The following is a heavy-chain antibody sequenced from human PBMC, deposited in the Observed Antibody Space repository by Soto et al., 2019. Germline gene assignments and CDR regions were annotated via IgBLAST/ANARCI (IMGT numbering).Heavy chain of an antibody. CDR1: GGTFSSYA. V-gene: IGHV1-69*06. CDR3: AVRVGGYQYYYNYGMDV. CDR2: ITPIFGTA. Sequence: ASVKVSCKASGGTFSSYAISWGRQAPVQGLEWMGGITPIFGTANYAQKFQGRVTITADKSTSTAYMELRSLRPEDTAVYHCAVRVGGYQYYYNYGMDVWGQGATVTVSS. J-gene: IGHJ6*02. D-gene: IGHD3-10*01.